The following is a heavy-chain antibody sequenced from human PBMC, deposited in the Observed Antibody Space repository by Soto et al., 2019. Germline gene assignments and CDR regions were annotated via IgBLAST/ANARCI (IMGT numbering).Heavy chain of an antibody. Sequence: EVQLVESGGGLIQPGGSLRLSCAASGFTVTSTHMSWVRQAPGKGLECVSIIYSSTITYYADSVKGRFTISRDNSKNTVFLQMNSLRAEDTAVYYCARAVTGLDDWGQGTLSPSPQ. V-gene: IGHV3-53*01. D-gene: IGHD2-21*02. CDR3: ARAVTGLDD. CDR2: IYSSTIT. J-gene: IGHJ4*02. CDR1: GFTVTSTH.